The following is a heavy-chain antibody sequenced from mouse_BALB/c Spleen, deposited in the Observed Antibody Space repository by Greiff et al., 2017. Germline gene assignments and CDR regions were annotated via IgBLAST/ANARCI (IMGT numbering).Heavy chain of an antibody. V-gene: IGHV5-17*02. J-gene: IGHJ2*01. Sequence: DVMLVESGGGLVQPGGSRKLSCAASGFTFSSFGMHWVRQAPEKGLEWVAYISSGSSTIYYADTVKGRFTISRDNPKNTLFLQMTSLRSEDTAMYYCARSRDYFDYWGQGTTLTVSS. CDR1: GFTFSSFG. CDR2: ISSGSSTI. CDR3: ARSRDYFDY.